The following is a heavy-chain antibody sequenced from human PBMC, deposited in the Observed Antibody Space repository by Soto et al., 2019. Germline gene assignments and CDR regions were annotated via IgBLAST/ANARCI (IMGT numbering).Heavy chain of an antibody. CDR1: GDTFAFYS. Sequence: QVQLVQSGAEVKRPGSSVKVSCKASGDTFAFYSINWVRQAPGLGLEWMGRINPILSMSNYAQRFQGRVTMTADKSMSTAYMVLNSLRSEDTAMYYCATSYGSGYRAFDYWGQGALVTVSS. J-gene: IGHJ4*02. V-gene: IGHV1-69*02. D-gene: IGHD3-10*01. CDR3: ATSYGSGYRAFDY. CDR2: INPILSMS.